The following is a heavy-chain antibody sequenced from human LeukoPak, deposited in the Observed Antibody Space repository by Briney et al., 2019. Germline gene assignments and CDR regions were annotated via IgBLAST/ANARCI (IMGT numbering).Heavy chain of an antibody. Sequence: GGSLRLSCAASGFTFSSDWMSWVRQAPGKWLEWVANIKQEGSEKYYVDSVKGRFTVSRDDPHNTLYLQMNSVRAEDTAVYFCARGGVDHYGSGTYYLMYYFDHWGQGALVTVSS. CDR1: GFTFSSDW. V-gene: IGHV3-7*03. CDR3: ARGGVDHYGSGTYYLMYYFDH. J-gene: IGHJ4*02. D-gene: IGHD3-10*01. CDR2: IKQEGSEK.